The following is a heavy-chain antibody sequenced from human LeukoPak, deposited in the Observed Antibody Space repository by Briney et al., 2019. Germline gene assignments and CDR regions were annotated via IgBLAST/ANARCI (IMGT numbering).Heavy chain of an antibody. D-gene: IGHD6-19*01. J-gene: IGHJ4*02. Sequence: GGSLRLSCAASGFTFSSYSMNWVRQAPGKGLDWVSVISGSGTSTNYADSVKGRFTISRDNSKNTLYLQMNGLRAEDTAVYHCAKGGSGRNFDYWGQGSLVTVSS. CDR1: GFTFSSYS. CDR2: ISGSGTST. V-gene: IGHV3-23*01. CDR3: AKGGSGRNFDY.